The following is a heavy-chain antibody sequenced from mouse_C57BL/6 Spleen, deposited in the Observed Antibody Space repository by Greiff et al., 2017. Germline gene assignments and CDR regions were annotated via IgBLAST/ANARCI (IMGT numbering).Heavy chain of an antibody. D-gene: IGHD3-1*01. CDR2: ISYSGST. V-gene: IGHV3-8*01. Sequence: EVKLQQSGPGLSQPSQTLSLTCSVTGYSITSAYWNWIRKFPGNKLEYMGHISYSGSTYYNPSLKSRIAITRDTSKNQYYLQLNSVTTEDTATYYGARSGNWYFDVWGTGTTGTVSS. CDR3: ARSGNWYFDV. J-gene: IGHJ1*03. CDR1: GYSITSAY.